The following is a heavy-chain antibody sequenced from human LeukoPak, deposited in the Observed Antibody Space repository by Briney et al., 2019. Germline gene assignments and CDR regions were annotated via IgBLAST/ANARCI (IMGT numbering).Heavy chain of an antibody. D-gene: IGHD6-19*01. Sequence: GGSLRLSCAASGVTLSSYAMSWARQAPGKGLEWVSGSSSSGSGGNTYYADSVKGRFTISRDNAKNSLYLQMNSLRAEDTAVYYCARDPVAVAGLVYYYYGMDVWGQGTTVTVSS. CDR2: SSSSGSGGNT. CDR1: GVTLSSYA. J-gene: IGHJ6*02. CDR3: ARDPVAVAGLVYYYYGMDV. V-gene: IGHV3-23*01.